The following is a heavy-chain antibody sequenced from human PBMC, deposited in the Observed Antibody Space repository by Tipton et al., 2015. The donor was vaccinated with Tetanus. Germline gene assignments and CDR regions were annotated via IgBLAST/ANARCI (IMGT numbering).Heavy chain of an antibody. CDR2: ISSSSSTI. J-gene: IGHJ4*02. V-gene: IGHV3-48*02. CDR3: ASYSQYVWGSTNSY. Sequence: SLRLSCAASGFTFSSYSMNWVRQAPGKGLEWVSYISSSSSTIYYADSVKGRFTISRDNAKNSLYLQMNSLRDEDTAVYYCASYSQYVWGSTNSYWGQGTLVTVSS. D-gene: IGHD3-16*01. CDR1: GFTFSSYS.